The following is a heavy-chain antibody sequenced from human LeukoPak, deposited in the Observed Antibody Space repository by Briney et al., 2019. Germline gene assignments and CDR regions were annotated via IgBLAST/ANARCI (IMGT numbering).Heavy chain of an antibody. CDR3: NAAAAYYYGMDV. J-gene: IGHJ6*02. CDR1: GFTFSSYS. V-gene: IGHV3-21*01. Sequence: PGGSLRLSCAASGFTFSSYSMSWVRQAPGKGLEWVSSISSSSSYIYYADSVKGRFTISRDNAKNSLYLQMNSLRAEDTAVYYCNAAAAYYYGMDVWGQGTTVTVSS. D-gene: IGHD6-13*01. CDR2: ISSSSSYI.